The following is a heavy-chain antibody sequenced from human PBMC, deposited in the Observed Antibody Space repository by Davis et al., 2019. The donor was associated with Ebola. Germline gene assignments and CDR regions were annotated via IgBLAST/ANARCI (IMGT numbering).Heavy chain of an antibody. Sequence: AASVKVSCKASGYTFTSYGISWVRQAPGQGLEWMGWISAYNGNTNYAQKLQGRVTMTRDTSTSTVYMELSSLRSEDTAVYYCAITRGRRDYWGQGTLVTVSS. V-gene: IGHV1-18*01. CDR1: GYTFTSYG. CDR2: ISAYNGNT. J-gene: IGHJ4*02. D-gene: IGHD1-14*01. CDR3: AITRGRRDY.